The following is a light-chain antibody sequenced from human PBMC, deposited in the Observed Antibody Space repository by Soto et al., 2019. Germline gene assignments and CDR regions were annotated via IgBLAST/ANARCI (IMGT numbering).Light chain of an antibody. CDR2: GAS. V-gene: IGKV3-15*01. Sequence: ETVMTQSPPTLSVSPGESATLSCRASRSVNSNLAWYQQKVGQAPRVLIYGASTRATGIPARFSGSGSGTEFILTISSLQSEDFAFYYCLHYNTWPWTFGQGTKVDIK. CDR1: RSVNSN. J-gene: IGKJ1*01. CDR3: LHYNTWPWT.